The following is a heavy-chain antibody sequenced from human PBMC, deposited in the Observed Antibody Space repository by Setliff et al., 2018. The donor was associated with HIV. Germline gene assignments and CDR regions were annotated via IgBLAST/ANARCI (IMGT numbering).Heavy chain of an antibody. Sequence: GGSLRLSCAASGFTFSNYWMTWVRQAPGKGLEWVANIIQDGSEKHYVDSVKGRFTISRENAKNSLYLQMNSLRVEDTAVYYCARRRGSSSFDYWGQGTLGTVSS. CDR3: ARRRGSSSFDY. D-gene: IGHD6-6*01. CDR2: IIQDGSEK. J-gene: IGHJ4*02. V-gene: IGHV3-7*01. CDR1: GFTFSNYW.